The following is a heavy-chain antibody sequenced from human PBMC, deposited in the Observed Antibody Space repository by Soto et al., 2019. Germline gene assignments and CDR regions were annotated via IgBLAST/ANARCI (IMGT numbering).Heavy chain of an antibody. CDR1: GFTFSSYA. CDR3: AKDGNIWFEGPAGFDY. J-gene: IGHJ4*02. D-gene: IGHD3-10*01. V-gene: IGHV3-23*01. Sequence: EVQLLESGGGLVQPGGSLRLSCAASGFTFSSYAMSWVRQAPGKGLEWVSAISGSGGSTYYADSVKGRFTISRDNSKNTLYPQMNSLRAEDTAVYYCAKDGNIWFEGPAGFDYWGQGTLVTVSS. CDR2: ISGSGGST.